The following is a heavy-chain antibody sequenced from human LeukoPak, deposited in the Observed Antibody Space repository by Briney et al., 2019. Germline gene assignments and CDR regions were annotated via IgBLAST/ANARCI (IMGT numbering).Heavy chain of an antibody. Sequence: GGSLRLSCAASGFTFSSYAMSWVRQAPGKGLEWGSPISGSGGSTYYADSVKGRFTISRDNSKNTLYLQMNSLRAEDTAVYYCAKAIVATGYFQHWGQGTLVTVSS. CDR3: AKAIVATGYFQH. CDR2: ISGSGGST. CDR1: GFTFSSYA. V-gene: IGHV3-23*01. D-gene: IGHD5-12*01. J-gene: IGHJ1*01.